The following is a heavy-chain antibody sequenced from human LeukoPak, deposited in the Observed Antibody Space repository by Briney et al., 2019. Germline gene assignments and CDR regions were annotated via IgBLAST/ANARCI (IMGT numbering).Heavy chain of an antibody. CDR3: ASLLRG. CDR2: INSDGKMT. J-gene: IGHJ4*02. Sequence: GGSLRLSCAVSGFNYRTDWMHWLRQVPGKGLVWVSRINSDGKMTTYADSVKGRFTISRDNAKNTLYLQMNSLRAEDTAVYYCASLLRGWGQGTLVTVSS. D-gene: IGHD2/OR15-2a*01. CDR1: GFNYRTDW. V-gene: IGHV3-74*01.